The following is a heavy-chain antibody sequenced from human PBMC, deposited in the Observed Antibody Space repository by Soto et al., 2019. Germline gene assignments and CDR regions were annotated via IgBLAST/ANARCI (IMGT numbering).Heavy chain of an antibody. Sequence: QVQLQESGPGLVKPSQTLSLTCTVSGGSISSGGYYWSWIRQHPGKGLEWIGYIYYSGSTYYNPSLKSRVTISVDSSKNQFSLKLSSVTAADTAVYYCARSVVVVAATPLFDYWGQGTLVTVSS. CDR2: IYYSGST. J-gene: IGHJ4*02. V-gene: IGHV4-31*03. CDR1: GGSISSGGYY. D-gene: IGHD2-15*01. CDR3: ARSVVVVAATPLFDY.